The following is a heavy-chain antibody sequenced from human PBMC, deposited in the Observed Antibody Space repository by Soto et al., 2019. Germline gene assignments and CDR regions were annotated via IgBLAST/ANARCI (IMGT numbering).Heavy chain of an antibody. Sequence: ASVKVSCKASGRTFSNDIISWVRQAPGQGLEWMGWISGYNGNTNYAQKLQGRVTMTTDTSTSTAYMELRSLRSDDTAVYYCAREGPPSLNWGQGPLVTVSS. CDR2: ISGYNGNT. V-gene: IGHV1-18*01. CDR1: GRTFSNDI. J-gene: IGHJ4*02. CDR3: AREGPPSLN. D-gene: IGHD2-2*01.